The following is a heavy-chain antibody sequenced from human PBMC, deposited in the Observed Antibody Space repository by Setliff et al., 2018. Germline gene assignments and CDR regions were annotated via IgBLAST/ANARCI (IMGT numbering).Heavy chain of an antibody. D-gene: IGHD3-3*01. CDR3: ARGYRGYYNFWSGSQGANWFDP. CDR1: GGTFSSYA. J-gene: IGHJ5*02. V-gene: IGHV1-69*13. Sequence: SVKVSCKASGGTFSSYAISWVRQAPGPGLEWMGGIIPIFGTANYAQKFQGRVTITADESTSTAYMELSSLRSEDTAVYYCARGYRGYYNFWSGSQGANWFDPWGQGTLVTVSS. CDR2: IIPIFGTA.